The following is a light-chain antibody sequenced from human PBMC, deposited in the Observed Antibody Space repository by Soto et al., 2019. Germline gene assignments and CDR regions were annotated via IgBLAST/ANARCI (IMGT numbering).Light chain of an antibody. V-gene: IGKV3-20*01. J-gene: IGKJ4*01. CDR3: QQYGSFPLT. CDR1: PSVSSSY. Sequence: EIVLTQSPGTLSLSPGERATLSCRASPSVSSSYLAWYQQKPGQAPRLLIYGASSRATGIPDRFSGSGSGTDFTLTISRLEPEDFAVYYCQQYGSFPLTFGGGTKVEIK. CDR2: GAS.